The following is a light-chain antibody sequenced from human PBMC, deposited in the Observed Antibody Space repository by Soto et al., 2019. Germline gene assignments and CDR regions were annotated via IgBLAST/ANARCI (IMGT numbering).Light chain of an antibody. CDR3: QQYDNLPLT. V-gene: IGKV1-33*01. Sequence: DIQMPQSPSSLSASVGDRVTITCQASQDIKNYLNWYQQKSGKAPKLLIYDASDLETGVPSRFSGSGSGTDFTFTINSLQPEDIATYYCQQYDNLPLTFGGGTKVDI. J-gene: IGKJ4*01. CDR2: DAS. CDR1: QDIKNY.